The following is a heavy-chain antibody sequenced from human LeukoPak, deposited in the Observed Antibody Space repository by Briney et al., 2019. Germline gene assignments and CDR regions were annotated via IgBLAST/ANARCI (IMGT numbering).Heavy chain of an antibody. CDR1: GYTLTELS. CDR2: FDPEDGET. J-gene: IGHJ4*02. D-gene: IGHD2-21*01. CDR3: ATGLGLAYCGGERNIGCDY. V-gene: IGHV1-24*01. Sequence: ASVKVSCKVSGYTLTELSMHWVRQAPGKGLEWMGGFDPEDGETIYAQKFQGRVTMTEDTSTDTAYMELSSLRSEDTAVYYCATGLGLAYCGGERNIGCDYWGQGTLVTVSS.